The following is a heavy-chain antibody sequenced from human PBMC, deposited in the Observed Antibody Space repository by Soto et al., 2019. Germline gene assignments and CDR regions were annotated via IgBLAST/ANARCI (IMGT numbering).Heavy chain of an antibody. CDR1: GFTLSGYW. V-gene: IGHV3-74*01. CDR2: INGDGSSI. CDR3: AKNPGYYYDSTGYHFDY. J-gene: IGHJ4*02. D-gene: IGHD3-22*01. Sequence: PGGSLRLSCAASGFTLSGYWMHWVRQAPGKGLVWVSRINGDGSSISYADSGKGRFTISRDNSKNTLYLQMNSPRVEDTAVYYCAKNPGYYYDSTGYHFDYWGQGT.